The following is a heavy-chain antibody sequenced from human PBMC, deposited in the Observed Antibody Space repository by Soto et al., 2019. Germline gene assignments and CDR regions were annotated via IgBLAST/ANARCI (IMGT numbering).Heavy chain of an antibody. CDR1: GGSISSGGYY. D-gene: IGHD3-3*01. V-gene: IGHV4-31*03. CDR2: IYYSGST. J-gene: IGHJ4*02. Sequence: SETLSLTCTVSGGSISSGGYYWSWIRQHPGKGLEWIGYIYYSGSTYYNPSLKSRVTISVDTSKNQFSLKLSSVTAADTAVYYCARGILRFLEWTSDRRFDYWGQGTLVTVSS. CDR3: ARGILRFLEWTSDRRFDY.